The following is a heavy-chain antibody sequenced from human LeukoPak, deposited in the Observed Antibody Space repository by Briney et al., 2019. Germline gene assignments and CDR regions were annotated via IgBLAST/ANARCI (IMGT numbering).Heavy chain of an antibody. CDR1: GFTFSSYG. D-gene: IGHD2-15*01. CDR3: ARAASGGSLDWFDP. V-gene: IGHV3-30*03. Sequence: QPGGSLRLSCAVSGFTFSSYGMHWVRQAPGKGLEWVAVMSYDGSNKYYADSVKGRFTISRDNSKNTLYLQMNSLRAEDTAVYYCARAASGGSLDWFDPWGQGTLVTVSS. CDR2: MSYDGSNK. J-gene: IGHJ5*02.